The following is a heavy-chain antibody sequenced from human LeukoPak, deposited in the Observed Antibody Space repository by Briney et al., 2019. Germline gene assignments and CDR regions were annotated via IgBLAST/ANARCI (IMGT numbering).Heavy chain of an antibody. CDR2: IDPSDSYT. D-gene: IGHD2-2*01. Sequence: GESLKISCKGSGSLFTSYWISWVRQLPGKGLEWMVRIDPSDSYTNYSPSFQGHVTISADKSITTAYMQWSRLKASDTGMYYCARHWLPVTYCSSTSCYECEWGQGTLVTVSS. CDR1: GSLFTSYW. V-gene: IGHV5-10-1*01. CDR3: ARHWLPVTYCSSTSCYECE. J-gene: IGHJ4*02.